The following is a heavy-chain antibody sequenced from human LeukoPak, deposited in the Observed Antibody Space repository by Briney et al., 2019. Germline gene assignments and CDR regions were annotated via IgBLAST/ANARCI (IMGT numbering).Heavy chain of an antibody. J-gene: IGHJ6*04. Sequence: SQTLSLTCTVSGGFISRGGYYWRWTRQPPGKGVEWIGYIYYSGSTYYNPSLKSRVNISVDTSKNQFSLKLSSVTAADTAVYSCARSYSYGYYYCYGMDVWGKGTTVTVSS. V-gene: IGHV4-31*03. CDR2: IYYSGST. D-gene: IGHD5-18*01. CDR3: ARSYSYGYYYCYGMDV. CDR1: GGFISRGGYY.